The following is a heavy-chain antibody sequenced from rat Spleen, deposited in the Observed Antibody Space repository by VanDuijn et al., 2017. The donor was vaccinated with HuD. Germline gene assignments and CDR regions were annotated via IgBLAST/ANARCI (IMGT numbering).Heavy chain of an antibody. V-gene: IGHV5-29*01. D-gene: IGHD1-4*01. CDR3: ARRPGDFDC. Sequence: EVQLVESGGGLVQPGRSLNLSCAASGFTFSDYDMAWVRQAPTKGLEWVATISYDGGSTDYRDSVKGRFTISRDNAKSTLYLQMDSLRSEETATYYCARRPGDFDCWGQGVMVTVSS. J-gene: IGHJ2*01. CDR2: ISYDGGST. CDR1: GFTFSDYD.